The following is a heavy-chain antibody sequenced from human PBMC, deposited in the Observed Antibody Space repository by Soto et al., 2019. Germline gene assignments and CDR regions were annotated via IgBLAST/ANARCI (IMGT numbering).Heavy chain of an antibody. D-gene: IGHD3-3*01. CDR2: IYPGDSDT. V-gene: IGHV5-51*01. CDR1: GYSFTSYW. CDR3: ARHDVGYYDFWSGTPNKNWFDP. Sequence: GESLKISCKGSGYSFTSYWIGWVRQMPGKGLEWMGIIYPGDSDTRYSPSFQGQVTISADKSISTAYLQWSSLKASDTAMYYCARHDVGYYDFWSGTPNKNWFDPWGQGTLVTVSS. J-gene: IGHJ5*02.